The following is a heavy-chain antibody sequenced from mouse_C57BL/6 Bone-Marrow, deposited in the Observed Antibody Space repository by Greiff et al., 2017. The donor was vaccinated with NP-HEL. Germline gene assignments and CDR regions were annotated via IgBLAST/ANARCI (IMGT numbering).Heavy chain of an antibody. D-gene: IGHD2-3*01. CDR1: GYTFTSYW. V-gene: IGHV1-59*01. Sequence: QVQLQQPGAELVRPGTSVKLSCKASGYTFTSYWMHWVKQRPGPGLEWIGVIDPSDSYTNYNQKFQGKATLTVDTSSSTAYMQLSSLTSEDSAVYYCARGWLLFAMDYWGQGTSVTVSS. CDR3: ARGWLLFAMDY. J-gene: IGHJ4*01. CDR2: IDPSDSYT.